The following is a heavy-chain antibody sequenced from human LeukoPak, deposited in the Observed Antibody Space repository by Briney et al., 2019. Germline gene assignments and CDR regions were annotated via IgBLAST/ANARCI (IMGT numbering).Heavy chain of an antibody. V-gene: IGHV1-69*13. CDR3: ASGAYGSGSYAFDY. Sequence: GASVKVSCKASGGTFSSYAISWARQAPGQGLEWMGGIIPIFGTANYAQKFQGRVTITADESTSTAYMELSSLRSEDTAVYYCASGAYGSGSYAFDYWGQGTLVTGSS. J-gene: IGHJ4*02. CDR1: GGTFSSYA. CDR2: IIPIFGTA. D-gene: IGHD3-10*01.